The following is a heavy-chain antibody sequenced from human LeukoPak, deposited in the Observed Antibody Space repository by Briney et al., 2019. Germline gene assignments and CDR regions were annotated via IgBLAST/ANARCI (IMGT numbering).Heavy chain of an antibody. CDR3: ATVPTYYSDASDTFDI. Sequence: GESLEISCKGSGYSFTSYWIGWVRQAPGQGLEWMAWISPYNGNTNYAQKFQGRVTLTTDTSTSTAYMELRSLRSDDTAVYYCATVPTYYSDASDTFDIWGQGTTVTVSS. D-gene: IGHD3-22*01. V-gene: IGHV1-18*04. CDR1: GYSFTSYW. CDR2: ISPYNGNT. J-gene: IGHJ3*02.